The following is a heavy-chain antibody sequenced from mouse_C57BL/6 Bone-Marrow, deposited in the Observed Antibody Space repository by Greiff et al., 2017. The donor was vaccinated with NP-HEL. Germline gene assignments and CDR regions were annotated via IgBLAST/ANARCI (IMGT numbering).Heavy chain of an antibody. CDR1: GYTFTEYT. D-gene: IGHD2-4*01. V-gene: IGHV1-62-2*01. Sequence: VQLQQSGAELVKPGASVKLSCKASGYTFTEYTIHWVKQRSGQGLEWIGWFYAGSGSIKYNEKFKDKATLTADKSYSTVYMEHSRVTSEDSAVYFCARHEGYDYDDWYFDVWGTGTTVTVSS. J-gene: IGHJ1*03. CDR2: FYAGSGSI. CDR3: ARHEGYDYDDWYFDV.